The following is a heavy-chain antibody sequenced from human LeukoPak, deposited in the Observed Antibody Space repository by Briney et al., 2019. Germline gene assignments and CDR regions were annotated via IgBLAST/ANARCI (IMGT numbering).Heavy chain of an antibody. V-gene: IGHV1-69*04. J-gene: IGHJ4*02. Sequence: SVKXSCKASGGTFSSYAISWVRQAPGQGLEWMGRIIPILGIANYAQKFQGRVTITADKSTSTAYMELSSLRSEDTAVYYCASTRDYYGSGSYYSYWGQGTLVTVSS. CDR3: ASTRDYYGSGSYYSY. D-gene: IGHD3-10*01. CDR2: IIPILGIA. CDR1: GGTFSSYA.